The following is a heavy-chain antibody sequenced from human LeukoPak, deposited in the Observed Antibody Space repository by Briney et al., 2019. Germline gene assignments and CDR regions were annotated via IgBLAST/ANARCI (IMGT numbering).Heavy chain of an antibody. V-gene: IGHV4-31*03. CDR2: IYHGGNT. CDR3: ARVRYYGSGEEIDP. CDR1: GGSISSGGYL. D-gene: IGHD3-10*01. J-gene: IGHJ5*02. Sequence: PSETLSLTCTVSGGSISSGGYLWSWIRQNPGKGLEWIRYIYHGGNTYYNPSLKSRVTISVDTSKNQFSLKLSSVTAADTAVYYCARVRYYGSGEEIDPWGQGTLVTVSS.